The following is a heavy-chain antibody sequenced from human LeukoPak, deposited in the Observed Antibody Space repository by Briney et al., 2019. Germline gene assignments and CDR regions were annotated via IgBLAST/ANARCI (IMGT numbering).Heavy chain of an antibody. J-gene: IGHJ4*02. Sequence: PGGSLRLSCAASGFTFSSFAMSWVRQAPGKGLEWVSAISGSGGSTYYADSVKGRFTIPRDNVKNSVYLQMNSLRDEDTAVYYCARGNALIGYDYWGQGTLVTVSS. D-gene: IGHD2-8*01. CDR1: GFTFSSFA. V-gene: IGHV3-23*01. CDR3: ARGNALIGYDY. CDR2: ISGSGGST.